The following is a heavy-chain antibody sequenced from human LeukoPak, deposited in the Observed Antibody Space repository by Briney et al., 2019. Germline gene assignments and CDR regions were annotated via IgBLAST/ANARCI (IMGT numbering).Heavy chain of an antibody. CDR1: GGSISSSSYY. CDR2: IYYSGST. Sequence: SETLSLTCTVSGGSISSSSYYWGWIRQPPGKGLEWIGSIYYSGSTYYKPSLKSRVTISVDTSKNQFSLKLSSVTAADTAIYYCARMITMVRGVILYYFDYWGQGTLVTVSS. CDR3: ARMITMVRGVILYYFDY. J-gene: IGHJ4*02. D-gene: IGHD3-10*01. V-gene: IGHV4-39*01.